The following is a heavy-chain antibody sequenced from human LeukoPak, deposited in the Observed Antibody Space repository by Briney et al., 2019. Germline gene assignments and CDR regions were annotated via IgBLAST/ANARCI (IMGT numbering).Heavy chain of an antibody. CDR2: INTNTGNP. J-gene: IGHJ6*02. D-gene: IGHD1-26*01. CDR1: GYTFTSYA. CDR3: AGDGYSGSYFSYYYYGMDV. Sequence: ASVKVSCKASGYTFTSYAMNWVRQAPGQGLEWMGWINTNTGNPTYAQGFTGRFVFSLDTSVSTAYLQISSLKAEDTAVYYCAGDGYSGSYFSYYYYGMDVWGQGTTVTVSS. V-gene: IGHV7-4-1*02.